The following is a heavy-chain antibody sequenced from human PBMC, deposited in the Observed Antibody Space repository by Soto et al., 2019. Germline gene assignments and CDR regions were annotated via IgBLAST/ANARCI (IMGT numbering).Heavy chain of an antibody. J-gene: IGHJ4*02. Sequence: LRLSCAASGFTVSSKYTSWVRQAPGKGLEWVSVIYSDGSTYYADSVKGRFTISRDNSKNTLYLQMNSLRAEDTAVYYCATERGPTYYFDYWGQGTLVTVSS. CDR2: IYSDGST. CDR3: ATERGPTYYFDY. D-gene: IGHD2-21*01. V-gene: IGHV3-53*01. CDR1: GFTVSSKY.